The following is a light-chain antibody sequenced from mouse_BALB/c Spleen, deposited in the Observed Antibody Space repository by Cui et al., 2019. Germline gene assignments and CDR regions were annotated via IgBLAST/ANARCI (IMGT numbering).Light chain of an antibody. CDR2: SPS. J-gene: IGKJ1*01. CDR1: SRVYH. CDR3: HQWSSYPWT. V-gene: IGKV4-57*01. Sequence: QIVLTQSPTIMSACPGEKVTIICSASSRVYHMHGFPQKPGTSPKLWIYSPSNLASAGPARFCGSGSAPSYSLTISRMEAEDAATYYCHQWSSYPWTFGGGTELEIK.